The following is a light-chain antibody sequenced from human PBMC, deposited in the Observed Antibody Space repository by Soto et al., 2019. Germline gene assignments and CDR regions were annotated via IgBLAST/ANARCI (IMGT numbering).Light chain of an antibody. Sequence: QSALTQPASVSGSPGQSITISCTGTSSDVGGYNYVSWYQLLPGKAPKLLIYEVSNRPSGVSNRFSGSKSGNTASLTISRLQSEDEADYYCSSYTSASTYVFGTGTQLTVL. CDR1: SSDVGGYNY. CDR2: EVS. V-gene: IGLV2-14*01. CDR3: SSYTSASTYV. J-gene: IGLJ1*01.